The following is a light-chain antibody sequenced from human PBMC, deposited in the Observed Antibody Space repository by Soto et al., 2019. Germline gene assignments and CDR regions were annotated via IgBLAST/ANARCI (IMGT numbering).Light chain of an antibody. CDR1: QRISSW. CDR3: QQYNSYSWT. CDR2: DAS. Sequence: DLQMTQSPSTLSASVGDRVTITCRASQRISSWLAWYQQRPGKATKLLIYDASSLQSGVPSRVSGSGSGKEVTLTISSLQPDDFATYYCQQYNSYSWTFGQGTKVDIK. J-gene: IGKJ1*01. V-gene: IGKV1-5*01.